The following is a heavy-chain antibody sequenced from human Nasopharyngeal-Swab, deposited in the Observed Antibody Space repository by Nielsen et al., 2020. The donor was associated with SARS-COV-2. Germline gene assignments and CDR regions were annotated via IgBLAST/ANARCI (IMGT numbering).Heavy chain of an antibody. CDR1: GFTFSSCA. V-gene: IGHV3-23*01. J-gene: IGHJ4*02. Sequence: GGSLRLSCVASGFTFSSCAITWVRQAPGKGLHWLSTIVGSGHRTYYADSVKGRFTISRDNSQNTLYLQMNSLRAEDTAVYYCAKDFRHNYDYWSGYFTNWGQGTLVTVSS. D-gene: IGHD3-3*01. CDR2: IVGSGHRT. CDR3: AKDFRHNYDYWSGYFTN.